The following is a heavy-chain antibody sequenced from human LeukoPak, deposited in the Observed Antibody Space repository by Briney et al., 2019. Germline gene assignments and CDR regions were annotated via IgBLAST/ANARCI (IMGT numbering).Heavy chain of an antibody. CDR3: ARRRYYDSTGYLD. CDR2: IYYRGST. D-gene: IGHD3-22*01. CDR1: GDSISSSSYY. V-gene: IGHV4-39*01. J-gene: IGHJ1*01. Sequence: PSETLSLTCTISGDSISSSSYYWGWIRQPPGKGLEWIGDIYYRGSTYYNPSLKSRVSISIDTSNYQFSLTLNSVTAADTALYFCARRRYYDSTGYLDWGQGTLVTVSS.